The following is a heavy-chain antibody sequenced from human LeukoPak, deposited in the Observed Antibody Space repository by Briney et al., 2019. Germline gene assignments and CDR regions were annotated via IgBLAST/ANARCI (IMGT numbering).Heavy chain of an antibody. CDR1: GGSFSGYY. CDR2: INHSEST. CDR3: ARGMGYCSSTSCRRKPRFDP. V-gene: IGHV4-34*01. Sequence: SETLSLTCAVYGGSFSGYYWSWIRQPPGKGLEWIGEINHSESTNYNPSLKSRVTISVDTSKNQFSLKLSSVTAADTAVYYCARGMGYCSSTSCRRKPRFDPWGQGTLVTVSS. J-gene: IGHJ5*02. D-gene: IGHD2-2*01.